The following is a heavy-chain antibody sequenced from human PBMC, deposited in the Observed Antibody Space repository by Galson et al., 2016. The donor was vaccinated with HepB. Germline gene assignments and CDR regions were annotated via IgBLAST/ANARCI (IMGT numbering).Heavy chain of an antibody. CDR3: AITLFSSGRYWYFDY. Sequence: SLRLSCAASGFTFSRYTMNWVRQAPGKGLEWVSYISSSSSTLYYADSVKGRFTISSDHAKNSLYLQVNSRRDEDTAVYYCAITLFSSGRYWYFDYWGQGTLVTFSS. J-gene: IGHJ4*02. CDR1: GFTFSRYT. CDR2: ISSSSSTL. D-gene: IGHD1-26*01. V-gene: IGHV3-48*02.